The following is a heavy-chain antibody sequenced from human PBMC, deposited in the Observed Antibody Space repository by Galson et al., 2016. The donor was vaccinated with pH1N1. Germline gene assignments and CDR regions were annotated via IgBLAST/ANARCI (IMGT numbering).Heavy chain of an antibody. D-gene: IGHD5-24*01. J-gene: IGHJ4*02. CDR1: GFTFRTYE. CDR3: VRETRDGHNYGNFDY. Sequence: SLRLSCAASGFTFRTYEMHWVRQAPGKGLEWISYIHSSGNHTNYPDSVRGRFTISRDNAKNSLYLQMDSLRAEDTAIYYCVRETRDGHNYGNFDYWGQGTLVTVSS. CDR2: IHSSGNHT. V-gene: IGHV3-48*03.